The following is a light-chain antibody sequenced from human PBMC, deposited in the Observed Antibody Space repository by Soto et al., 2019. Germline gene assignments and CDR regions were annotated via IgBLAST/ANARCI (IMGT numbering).Light chain of an antibody. V-gene: IGLV2-18*01. J-gene: IGLJ1*01. CDR1: STDFVSYNR. Sequence: HSVLTQPPSVSGSPGQSVTISCTGTSTDFVSYNRVSWYQQPPGTAPQLIIYEASNRPSGVPDRFSGSKSGNTASLTISGLQAADEADYYCSLYTSENTYVFGTGTKVTVL. CDR3: SLYTSENTYV. CDR2: EAS.